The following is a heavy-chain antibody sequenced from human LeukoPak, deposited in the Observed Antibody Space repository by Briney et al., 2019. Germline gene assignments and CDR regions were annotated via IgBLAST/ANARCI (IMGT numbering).Heavy chain of an antibody. Sequence: ASVKVSCKASGYTFTSYDINWVRQAPGQGLEWMGWINPNSGGTNYAQKFQGRVTMTRDTSISTAYMELSRLRSDDTAVYYCASAYCSSTSCFHSWFDPWGQGTLVAVSS. CDR1: GYTFTSYD. V-gene: IGHV1-2*02. J-gene: IGHJ5*02. CDR2: INPNSGGT. CDR3: ASAYCSSTSCFHSWFDP. D-gene: IGHD2-2*01.